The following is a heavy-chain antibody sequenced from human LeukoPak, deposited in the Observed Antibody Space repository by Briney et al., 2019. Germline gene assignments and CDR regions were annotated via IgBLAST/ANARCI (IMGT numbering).Heavy chain of an antibody. J-gene: IGHJ4*02. D-gene: IGHD3-22*01. Sequence: SETLFLTCDVSGGSITGNTYYWGWIRQPPGKGLEWIGTIYYSGSTYYRPSLKSRVTISMDRSKNQISLKMASVTAADTAIFYCARRRYDSSTYNFDSWGPGTLVTVSS. V-gene: IGHV4-39*01. CDR1: GGSITGNTYY. CDR3: ARRRYDSSTYNFDS. CDR2: IYYSGST.